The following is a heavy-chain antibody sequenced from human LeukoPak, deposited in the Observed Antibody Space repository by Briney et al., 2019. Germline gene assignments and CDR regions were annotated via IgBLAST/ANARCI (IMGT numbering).Heavy chain of an antibody. Sequence: ASVKVSRKASGYTLTGNSMHWVRQAPGQGLEWMGWINGKSGDTKYAEKFQGRVTMTRDSSTSTVYMELSSLKSDDTALYYCARKVVGATHPLDYWGQGTLVTVSS. D-gene: IGHD1-26*01. CDR1: GYTLTGNS. CDR3: ARKVVGATHPLDY. J-gene: IGHJ4*02. V-gene: IGHV1-2*02. CDR2: INGKSGDT.